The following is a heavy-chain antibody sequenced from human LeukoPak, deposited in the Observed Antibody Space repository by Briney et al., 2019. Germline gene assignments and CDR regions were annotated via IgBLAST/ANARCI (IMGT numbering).Heavy chain of an antibody. Sequence: SQTLSLTCTVSGGSISRGSYYWSWIRQPAWKGLEWIGRIYTSGSTNYNPSLKSRVAISVDTSKNQFSLKLSSVTAADTAVYYCARDHCGGSCEQWYFDLWGRGTLVTVSS. CDR1: GGSISRGSYY. CDR2: IYTSGST. V-gene: IGHV4-61*02. D-gene: IGHD2-15*01. CDR3: ARDHCGGSCEQWYFDL. J-gene: IGHJ2*01.